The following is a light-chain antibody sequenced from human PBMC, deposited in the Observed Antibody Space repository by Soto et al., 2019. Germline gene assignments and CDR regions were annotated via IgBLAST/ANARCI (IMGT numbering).Light chain of an antibody. J-gene: IGLJ3*02. CDR2: SNN. V-gene: IGLV1-44*01. CDR3: AAWEDSLNGGV. CDR1: SSNIGSSS. Sequence: QSVLTQPPSASGTPGQRVTISCSGSSSNIGSSSVNWYQQLPGTAPKVLIYSNNQRPSGVPDRFSGSKSGTSASLAISGLQSEDEADYYCAAWEDSLNGGVFGGGTKVTVL.